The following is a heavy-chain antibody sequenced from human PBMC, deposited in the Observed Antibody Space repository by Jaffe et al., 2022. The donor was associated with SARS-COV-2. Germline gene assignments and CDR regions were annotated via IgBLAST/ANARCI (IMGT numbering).Heavy chain of an antibody. V-gene: IGHV3-23*01. J-gene: IGHJ4*02. CDR1: GFTFDNYG. CDR3: AKVPISGVVTHYFDS. D-gene: IGHD3-3*01. CDR2: ISGSGDTT. Sequence: EVQLLESGGGLVQPGGSLRLSCAASGFTFDNYGMSWVRQAPGKGLEWVSIISGSGDTTFYADSVKGRFTISRDNSKNTLYLQMNSLRAEDTAVYYCAKVPISGVVTHYFDSWGQGTLVTVSS.